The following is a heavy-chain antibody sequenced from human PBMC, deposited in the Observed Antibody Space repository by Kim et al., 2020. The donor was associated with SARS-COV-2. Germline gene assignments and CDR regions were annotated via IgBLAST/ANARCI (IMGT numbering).Heavy chain of an antibody. CDR2: ISPNSGDT. V-gene: IGHV1-2*06. D-gene: IGHD2-15*01. CDR1: GYTFTAYY. J-gene: IGHJ4*02. Sequence: ASVKVSCKTSGYTFTAYYMHWVRQAPGQGLEWMGRISPNSGDTIYAQKFQGSVTMTRDTSISTAYMEMNSLKSDDTAVYYCARPLGSGGSNTFDYWGQGTLVTVSS. CDR3: ARPLGSGGSNTFDY.